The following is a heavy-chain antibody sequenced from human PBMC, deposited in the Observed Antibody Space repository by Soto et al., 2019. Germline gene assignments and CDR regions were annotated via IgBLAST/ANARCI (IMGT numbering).Heavy chain of an antibody. Sequence: SGPTLVNPTAPLTLTCTVSGFSLSNARMGVSWVRQPPGKALEWLEHIFSNDEKSYSTSLKSRLTISKDTSQSQVVLTMSNMDSADTATDYCARARGAYSNCNYYCLGVWGQGTTVTVSS. D-gene: IGHD4-4*01. V-gene: IGHV2-26*01. CDR1: GFSLSNARMG. CDR3: ARARGAYSNCNYYCLGV. CDR2: IFSNDEK. J-gene: IGHJ6*02.